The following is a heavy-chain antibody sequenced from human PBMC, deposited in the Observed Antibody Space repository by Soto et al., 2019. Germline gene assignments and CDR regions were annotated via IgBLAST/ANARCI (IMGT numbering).Heavy chain of an antibody. CDR3: ARGRYGDY. CDR1: GYAFTTYG. Sequence: QVHLVQSGAEVKKPGASVKVSCKGSGYAFTTYGITWVRQAPGQGLEWKGWISAHNGNTNYEQKLQGRVTVTRDTSTSTAYMELRSLRSADTAVYYCARGRYGDYWGQGDLVTVSS. D-gene: IGHD1-1*01. CDR2: ISAHNGNT. J-gene: IGHJ4*02. V-gene: IGHV1-18*01.